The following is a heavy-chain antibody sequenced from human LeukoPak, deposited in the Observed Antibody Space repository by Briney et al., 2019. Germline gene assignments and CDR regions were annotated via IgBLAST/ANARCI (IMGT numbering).Heavy chain of an antibody. Sequence: GGSLRLSCAASGFTFSSYSMNWVRQAPGKGLEWVSSISSSSSYIYYADSVKGRFTISRDNAKNSLYLQMNSLRADDTAVSYCTTSLPQVVDVTTSDGGNWGQGTLVTVSS. CDR2: ISSSSSYI. CDR1: GFTFSSYS. J-gene: IGHJ4*02. CDR3: TTSLPQVVDVTTSDGGN. D-gene: IGHD2-21*02. V-gene: IGHV3-21*01.